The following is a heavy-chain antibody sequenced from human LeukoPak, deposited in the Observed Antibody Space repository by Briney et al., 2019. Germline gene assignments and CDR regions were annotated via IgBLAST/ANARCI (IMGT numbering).Heavy chain of an antibody. V-gene: IGHV4-4*02. D-gene: IGHD3-10*01. Sequence: PSETLSLTCAVSGVSISIDTWWSWVRQPPGKGLEWIGQIYHSGSTNYNPSLKSRVTISVDTSKNQFSLKLSSVTAADTAVYYCARGLHYYGSGIGYWGQGTLVTVSS. CDR2: IYHSGST. CDR1: GVSISIDTW. CDR3: ARGLHYYGSGIGY. J-gene: IGHJ4*02.